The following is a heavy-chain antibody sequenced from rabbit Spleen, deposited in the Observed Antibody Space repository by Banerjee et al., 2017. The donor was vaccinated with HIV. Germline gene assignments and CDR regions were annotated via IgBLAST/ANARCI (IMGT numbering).Heavy chain of an antibody. Sequence: QEQLEESGGDLVKPGASLTLTCTASGVSFSSSYWMCWVRQAPGKGLEWIACIYGGSSGSTYYASWAKGRFTISKTSSTTVTLQMTSLTVAETATYFCARGINNHGDGYDLWGPGTLVTVS. D-gene: IGHD2-1*01. CDR3: ARGINNHGDGYDL. CDR2: IYGGSSGST. V-gene: IGHV1S45*01. J-gene: IGHJ4*01. CDR1: GVSFSSSYW.